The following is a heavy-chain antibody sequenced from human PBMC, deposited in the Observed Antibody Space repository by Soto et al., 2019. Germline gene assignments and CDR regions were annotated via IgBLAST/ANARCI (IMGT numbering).Heavy chain of an antibody. J-gene: IGHJ4*02. V-gene: IGHV4-31*03. CDR1: GGSITTGGYY. CDR2: RYYSEST. Sequence: PSETLSLTCNVSGGSITTGGYYWSWIRQLPGKGLEWIGHRYYSESTYYNPSLKSRVSISLDTSKIQFSLKLSFVTAADTAMYYCSRPNNGGDFDYWGQGTLVTVSS. D-gene: IGHD2-21*01. CDR3: SRPNNGGDFDY.